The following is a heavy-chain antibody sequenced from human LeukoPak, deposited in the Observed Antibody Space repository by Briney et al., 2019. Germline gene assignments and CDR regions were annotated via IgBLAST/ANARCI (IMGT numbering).Heavy chain of an antibody. D-gene: IGHD6-19*01. CDR2: ISGSGDT. J-gene: IGHJ3*02. CDR3: ARVSDGWYGLDAFDI. Sequence: GGSLRLSCAASGFTFSTHAMSWVRQAPGKGLEWLLGISGSGDTFYADSVKGRFTISRDNAKNSLYLQMNSLRAEDTAVYYCARVSDGWYGLDAFDIWGQGKMVTVSS. V-gene: IGHV3-23*01. CDR1: GFTFSTHA.